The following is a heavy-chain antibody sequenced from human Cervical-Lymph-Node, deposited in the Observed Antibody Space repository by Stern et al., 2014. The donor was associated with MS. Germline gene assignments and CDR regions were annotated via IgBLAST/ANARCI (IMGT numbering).Heavy chain of an antibody. CDR2: IYSDGST. CDR3: ARVTGRGTRQNWFDS. Sequence: QVQLQESGPGLVKPSETVSLTCTVSGGSMSSKYWNWIRQPPVKGLEWIGYIYSDGSTNYNPSLKSRVVISLDKSTNQFSLSLTSVTAADTAVYYCARVTGRGTRQNWFDSWGQGTLVTVSS. V-gene: IGHV4-59*01. CDR1: GGSMSSKY. D-gene: IGHD1-26*01. J-gene: IGHJ5*01.